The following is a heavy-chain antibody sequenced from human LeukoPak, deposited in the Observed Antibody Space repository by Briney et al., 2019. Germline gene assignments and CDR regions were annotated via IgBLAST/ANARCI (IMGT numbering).Heavy chain of an antibody. CDR1: GGSFSGYY. CDR2: INHSGST. J-gene: IGHJ4*02. Sequence: SETLSLTCAVYGGSFSGYYWSWIRQPPGKGLEWIGEINHSGSTNYNPSLKSRVTISVDTSKNQFSLKLSSVTAADTAVYYCAGSDFWSGYDYWGQGTLVTVSS. CDR3: AGSDFWSGYDY. D-gene: IGHD3-3*01. V-gene: IGHV4-34*01.